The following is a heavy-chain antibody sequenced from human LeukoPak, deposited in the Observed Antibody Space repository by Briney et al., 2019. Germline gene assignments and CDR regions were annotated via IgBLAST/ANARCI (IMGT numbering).Heavy chain of an antibody. CDR2: IVVGSGNT. V-gene: IGHV1-58*02. Sequence: GASVKVSCKASGFTFTSSAMQWVRQARGQRLEWIGWIVVGSGNTNYAQKFQERVTITRDMSTSTAYMELSSLRSEDTAVYYCAAVSRYCSGGSCYGHAFDIWGQGTMVTVSS. J-gene: IGHJ3*02. CDR1: GFTFTSSA. D-gene: IGHD2-15*01. CDR3: AAVSRYCSGGSCYGHAFDI.